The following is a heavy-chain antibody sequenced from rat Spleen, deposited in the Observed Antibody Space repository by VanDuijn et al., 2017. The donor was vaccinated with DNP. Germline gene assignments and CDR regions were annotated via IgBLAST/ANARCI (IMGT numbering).Heavy chain of an antibody. Sequence: QVQLQQSGAELAKPGSSVKISCKASGNTFTSYYISWIKQTTGQGLECIGYINMGSGGTDYNEKFKGKATLTVDKSSSTAFMQLSSLTPDDSAVYSCAREVYYAMDAWGQGTSVTVSS. D-gene: IGHD1-5*01. V-gene: IGHV1-43*01. J-gene: IGHJ4*01. CDR3: AREVYYAMDA. CDR1: GNTFTSYY. CDR2: INMGSGGT.